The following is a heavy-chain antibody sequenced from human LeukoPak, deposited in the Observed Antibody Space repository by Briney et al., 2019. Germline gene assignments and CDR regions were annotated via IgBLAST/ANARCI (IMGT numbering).Heavy chain of an antibody. CDR1: GFTFSSFG. V-gene: IGHV3-30*18. D-gene: IGHD6-13*01. CDR2: ISYDGSSK. Sequence: GGSLRLSCAASGFTFSSFGMHWVRQAPGKGLEWVAVISYDGSSKFYADSVKGRFTISRDNSKNTLYLQMNSLRTEDTAVYYCAKDSASGSSWYYYMDVWGKGTTVTVSS. CDR3: AKDSASGSSWYYYMDV. J-gene: IGHJ6*03.